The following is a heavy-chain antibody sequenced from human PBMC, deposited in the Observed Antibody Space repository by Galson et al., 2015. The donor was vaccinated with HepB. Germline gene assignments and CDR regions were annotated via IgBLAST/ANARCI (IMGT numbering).Heavy chain of an antibody. CDR2: TYYRSTWHS. Sequence: CAISGDSVSNYSAAWNWIRQSPSGGLEWLGRTYYRSTWHSDYAVSVKNRMTISPDTSKNQFSLQLNSVTPEDTAVYFCARGVFSLRWEQYHFEYWGQGILVTVSS. D-gene: IGHD1-26*01. CDR3: ARGVFSLRWEQYHFEY. CDR1: GDSVSNYSAA. J-gene: IGHJ4*02. V-gene: IGHV6-1*01.